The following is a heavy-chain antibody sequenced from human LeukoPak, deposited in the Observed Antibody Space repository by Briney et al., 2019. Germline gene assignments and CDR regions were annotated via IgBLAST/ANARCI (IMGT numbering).Heavy chain of an antibody. V-gene: IGHV3-30-3*01. D-gene: IGHD4-11*01. CDR3: AKAYRAPRADYCYMDV. J-gene: IGHJ6*03. CDR1: GFTFSSYA. Sequence: GGSLRLSCAASGFTFSSYAMHWVRQAPGKGLEWVAVISDDGSNKYYADSVKGRFTISRDNSKNTLYLQMNSLRAEDTAVYYCAKAYRAPRADYCYMDVWAKDTTVTVSS. CDR2: ISDDGSNK.